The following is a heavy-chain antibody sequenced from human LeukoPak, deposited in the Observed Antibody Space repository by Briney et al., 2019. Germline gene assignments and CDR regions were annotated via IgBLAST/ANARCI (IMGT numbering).Heavy chain of an antibody. V-gene: IGHV3-30*18. J-gene: IGHJ5*02. D-gene: IGHD3-22*01. Sequence: GGSLRLSCAASGFTFGSYGMHWVRQAPGKGLEWVAVISYDGSNKYYADSVKGRFTISRDNSKSTLYLQMNSLRAEDTAVYYCAKDQDSSGYYHGWFDPWGQGTLVTVSS. CDR1: GFTFGSYG. CDR2: ISYDGSNK. CDR3: AKDQDSSGYYHGWFDP.